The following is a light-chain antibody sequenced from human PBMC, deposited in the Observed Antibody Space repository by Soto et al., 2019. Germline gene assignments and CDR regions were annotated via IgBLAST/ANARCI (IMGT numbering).Light chain of an antibody. CDR2: DAS. J-gene: IGKJ4*01. CDR3: QQYDNYTPLT. Sequence: DIELTQSPSTLSASVGDRLTLTWRASQSINTWLAWYQQKPGKAPKLLVFDASSLESGTPSRFSGRRSGTQFTLTINGLQPDDFADYYCQQYDNYTPLTFGGGTKVDIK. CDR1: QSINTW. V-gene: IGKV1-5*01.